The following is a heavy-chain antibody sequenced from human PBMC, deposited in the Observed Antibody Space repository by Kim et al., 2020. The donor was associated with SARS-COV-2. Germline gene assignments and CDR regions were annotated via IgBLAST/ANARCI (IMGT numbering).Heavy chain of an antibody. CDR3: ARFQHGSGSYLDPFDI. CDR1: GGSLSPYY. J-gene: IGHJ3*02. CDR2: MHYSGRA. Sequence: SETLSLTCTVSGGSLSPYYWSWIRQPPGKGLEWIGYMHYSGRANYSPSLKSRVTISVDTSKNHFSLNLTSVTAADTAIYFCARFQHGSGSYLDPFDIWGQGKLVTVSS. D-gene: IGHD3-10*01. V-gene: IGHV4-59*01.